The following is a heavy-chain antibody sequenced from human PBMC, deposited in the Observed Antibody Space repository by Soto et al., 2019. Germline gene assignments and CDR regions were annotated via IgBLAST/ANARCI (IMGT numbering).Heavy chain of an antibody. V-gene: IGHV3-53*01. Sequence: HPVGSLRLSCAASGFTVSSNYMSWVRQAPGKGLEWVSVIYSDGTTYYADSVKGRFTISRDNSKNMLYLQMNSLRAEDTAVYYCARDRSGSSGYYGMDVWGQGTTLTVSS. CDR3: ARDRSGSSGYYGMDV. CDR2: IYSDGTT. J-gene: IGHJ6*02. D-gene: IGHD3-10*01. CDR1: GFTVSSNY.